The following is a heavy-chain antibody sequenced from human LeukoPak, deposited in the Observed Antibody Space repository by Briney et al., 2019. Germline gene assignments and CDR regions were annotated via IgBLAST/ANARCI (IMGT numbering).Heavy chain of an antibody. CDR1: GYSISSGYY. CDR2: LYHSDSA. V-gene: IGHV4-38-2*02. Sequence: PSETLSLTCTVSGYSISSGYYWVWIRQPPGRGLEWIGSLYHSDSAYYNTSLRSRVSMSVDTSKNQFSLTLSFVTAADTAVYYCARQHDSYYYYYIDVWGSGTTVTVSS. J-gene: IGHJ6*03. CDR3: ARQHDSYYYYYIDV.